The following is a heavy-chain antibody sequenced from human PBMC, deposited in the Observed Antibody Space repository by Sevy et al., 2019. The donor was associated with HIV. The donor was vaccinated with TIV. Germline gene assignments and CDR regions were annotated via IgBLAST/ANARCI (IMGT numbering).Heavy chain of an antibody. CDR3: ARDQEGITRQPPPTYYYGMDV. V-gene: IGHV4-4*07. CDR2: IYTSGST. J-gene: IGHJ6*02. D-gene: IGHD3-10*01. CDR1: GGSISSYY. Sequence: SETLSRTCTVSGGSISSYYWSWIRQPAGKGLEWIGRIYTSGSTNYNPSLKSRVTMSVDRSKNQFSLKLSTVTAADTAVYYCARDQEGITRQPPPTYYYGMDVWGQGTTVTVS.